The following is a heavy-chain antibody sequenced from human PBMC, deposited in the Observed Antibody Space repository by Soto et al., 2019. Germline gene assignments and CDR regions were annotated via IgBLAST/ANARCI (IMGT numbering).Heavy chain of an antibody. D-gene: IGHD5-12*01. CDR1: GGSISSYY. CDR3: ARGRWLQSNYGMDV. V-gene: IGHV4-59*01. J-gene: IGHJ6*02. CDR2: IYYTGTT. Sequence: PSETLSLTCTVSGGSISSYYWSWIRQPPGKGLEWIGYIYYTGTTNYNPSLKSRVTISVDTSKNQFSLKLSSVTTADTAVYYCARGRWLQSNYGMDVWGQGTTVTVSS.